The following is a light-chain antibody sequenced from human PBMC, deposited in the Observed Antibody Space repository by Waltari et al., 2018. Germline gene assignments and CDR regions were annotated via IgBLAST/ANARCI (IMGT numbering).Light chain of an antibody. CDR2: EAS. Sequence: EIVLTQSPATLSLSPGERATLSCRASPSITTLLAWYQHKRGQAPRLLIFEASKRAPGVPARFSGSGSGTDFTLTISSLEPEDFAIYYCHQCNIWPPTFGPGTKVEMK. CDR3: HQCNIWPPT. CDR1: PSITTL. V-gene: IGKV3-11*01. J-gene: IGKJ1*01.